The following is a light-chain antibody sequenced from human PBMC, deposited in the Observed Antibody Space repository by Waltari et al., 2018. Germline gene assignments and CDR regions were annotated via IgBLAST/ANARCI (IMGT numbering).Light chain of an antibody. V-gene: IGLV2-8*01. J-gene: IGLJ3*02. CDR2: EVT. Sequence: QSALTQPPSASGSPGQSVTISCTGTSSDIGGYNYVFWYQQHPGKTPKLIIYEVTKGPSGVLGRVSAARSGNTASRTVSGLQAEDEADYYCMSYAGSNTWVFGGGTKLTVL. CDR1: SSDIGGYNY. CDR3: MSYAGSNTWV.